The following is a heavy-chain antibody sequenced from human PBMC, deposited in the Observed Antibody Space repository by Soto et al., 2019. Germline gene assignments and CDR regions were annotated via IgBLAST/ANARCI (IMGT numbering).Heavy chain of an antibody. CDR2: IRSKAYGGTT. CDR1: GFTFGDYV. CDR3: TRDRQDIVVVVAATERDY. D-gene: IGHD2-15*01. Sequence: GGSLRLSCTASGFTFGDYVMSWFRQAPGKGLEWVGFIRSKAYGGTTEYAASVKGRFTISRDDSKSIAYLQMNSLKTEDTAVYYCTRDRQDIVVVVAATERDYWGQGTLVTVSS. V-gene: IGHV3-49*03. J-gene: IGHJ4*02.